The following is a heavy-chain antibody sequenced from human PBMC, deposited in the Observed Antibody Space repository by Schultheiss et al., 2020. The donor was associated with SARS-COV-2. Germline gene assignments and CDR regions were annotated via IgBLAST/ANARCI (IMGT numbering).Heavy chain of an antibody. D-gene: IGHD1-26*01. Sequence: GGSLRLSCAASGFTFSSYEMNWVRQASGKGLEWVGRIGIRGNNYATAYAASVRGRFTISRDDSKNTAFLQMDSLRTEDTALYYCARMREINGMDVWGQGTTVTVSS. V-gene: IGHV3-73*01. CDR3: ARMREINGMDV. J-gene: IGHJ6*02. CDR1: GFTFSSYE. CDR2: IGIRGNNYAT.